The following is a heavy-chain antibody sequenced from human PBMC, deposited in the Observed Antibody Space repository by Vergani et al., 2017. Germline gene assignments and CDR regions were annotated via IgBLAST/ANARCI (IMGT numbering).Heavy chain of an antibody. J-gene: IGHJ4*02. D-gene: IGHD2-15*01. Sequence: QVQLVQSGAEVKKPGASVKVSCKASGYTFTSYAMNWVRQAPGQGLEWMGWINTNTGNPTYAQGFTGRFVFSLDTSVSTAYLQISSLKAEDTAVYYCARVAVGYCSGGSCYSGFDYWGQGTLVTVSS. V-gene: IGHV7-4-1*02. CDR3: ARVAVGYCSGGSCYSGFDY. CDR1: GYTFTSYA. CDR2: INTNTGNP.